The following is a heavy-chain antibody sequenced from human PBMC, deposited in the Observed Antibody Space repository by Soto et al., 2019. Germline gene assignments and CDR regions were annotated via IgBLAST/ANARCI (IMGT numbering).Heavy chain of an antibody. CDR1: GGSISSSSYY. CDR2: IYYSGST. V-gene: IGHV4-39*01. CDR3: ARRYDYITAAVFDY. J-gene: IGHJ4*02. Sequence: SETLSLTCTVSGGSISSSSYYWGRIRQPPGKGLEWIGSIYYSGSTYYNPSLKSRVTISVDTSKNQFSLKLSSVTAADTAVYYCARRYDYITAAVFDYWGQGTLVTVSS. D-gene: IGHD3-16*01.